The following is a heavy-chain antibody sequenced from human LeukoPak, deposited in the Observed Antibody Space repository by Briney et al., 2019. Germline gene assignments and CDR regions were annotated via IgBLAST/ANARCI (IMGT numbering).Heavy chain of an antibody. D-gene: IGHD2-2*01. Sequence: GASVKVSCKASGGTFSSYAISWVRQAPGQGLEWMGGIIPIFGTANYAQKFQGRVTITADESTSTAYMELNSLRAEDTAVYYCARDEGYCSRTSCYGASKGMDVWGQGTAVIVSS. CDR1: GGTFSSYA. CDR3: ARDEGYCSRTSCYGASKGMDV. J-gene: IGHJ6*02. CDR2: IIPIFGTA. V-gene: IGHV1-69*13.